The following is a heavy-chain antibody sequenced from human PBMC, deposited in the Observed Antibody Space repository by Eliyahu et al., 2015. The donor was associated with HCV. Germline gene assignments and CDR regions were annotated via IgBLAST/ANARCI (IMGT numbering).Heavy chain of an antibody. D-gene: IGHD3-10*01. CDR2: ISGSSSAM. Sequence: EVQLVESGGGLVQPGGSLRLSCAASGFTFSSYIMPWVRQAPGKGLECVSYISGSSSAMYSADSVKGRFIIFRDNAKNSLSLQMNSLRDEDTAVYYCARSLMGVISDYSYYYGMDVWGQGTTVTVSS. J-gene: IGHJ6*02. V-gene: IGHV3-48*02. CDR3: ARSLMGVISDYSYYYGMDV. CDR1: GFTFSSYI.